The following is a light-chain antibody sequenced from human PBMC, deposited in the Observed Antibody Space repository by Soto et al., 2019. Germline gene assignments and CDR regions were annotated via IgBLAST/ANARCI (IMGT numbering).Light chain of an antibody. CDR2: DVS. CDR1: SSDIGGYDH. CDR3: NSYTTSSSLYV. Sequence: QLVLTQPASVSGSPGQSITIPCTGNSSDIGGYDHVSWYQQHPGKAPKLLVYDVSNRPSGVSDRFSGSKSANTASLTISGLQAEDEADYYCNSYTTSSSLYVFGTGTKLTVL. J-gene: IGLJ1*01. V-gene: IGLV2-14*03.